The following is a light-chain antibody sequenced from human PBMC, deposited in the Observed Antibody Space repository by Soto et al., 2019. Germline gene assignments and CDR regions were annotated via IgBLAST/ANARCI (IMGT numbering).Light chain of an antibody. Sequence: EIVLTQSPGTLSLSPGERATLSCRAIQSVSSSYLAWYQQKPGQAPRLLIYVASSRATGIPDRFSVSGSGTDFTLTISRLEPEDFAVYYCHQYDSSPLTFGGGTKVEIK. CDR2: VAS. CDR1: QSVSSSY. CDR3: HQYDSSPLT. V-gene: IGKV3-20*01. J-gene: IGKJ4*01.